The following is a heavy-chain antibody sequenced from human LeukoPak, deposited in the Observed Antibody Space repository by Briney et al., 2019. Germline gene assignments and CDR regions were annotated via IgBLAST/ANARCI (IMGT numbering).Heavy chain of an antibody. Sequence: SETLSLTCAVYGGSFSGYYWSWIRQPPGKGLEWIGEINHSGSTNHNPSLKSRVTISVDTSKNQFSLKLSSVTAADTAVYYCARFPIFGVVIDAFDIWGQGTMVTVSS. V-gene: IGHV4-34*01. J-gene: IGHJ3*02. CDR3: ARFPIFGVVIDAFDI. D-gene: IGHD3-3*01. CDR2: INHSGST. CDR1: GGSFSGYY.